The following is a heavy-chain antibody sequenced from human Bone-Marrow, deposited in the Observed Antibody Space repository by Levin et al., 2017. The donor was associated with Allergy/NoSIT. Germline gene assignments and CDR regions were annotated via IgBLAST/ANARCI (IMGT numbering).Heavy chain of an antibody. CDR1: GFTVSNNY. CDR3: SSAPGFTDY. V-gene: IGHV3-66*01. CDR2: IYSGGST. Sequence: GESLKISCAASGFTVSNNYMAWVRQAPGKGLEWVSVIYSGGSTYYADSVKGRFTISRDNSKNTLYLQMNSLRAEDTAVYYCSSAPGFTDYWGQGTLVTVSS. J-gene: IGHJ4*02.